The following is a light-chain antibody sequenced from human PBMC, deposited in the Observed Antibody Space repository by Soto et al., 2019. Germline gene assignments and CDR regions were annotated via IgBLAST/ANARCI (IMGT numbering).Light chain of an antibody. Sequence: PGERATLSCTTSQSVSNNYLAWYQQKPGQAPRLLIYGASTRATGIPARFSGSGSGTEFTLTISSLQSEDFAVYYCQQYNNWPRTCGQGTKVDIK. CDR1: QSVSNN. J-gene: IGKJ1*01. V-gene: IGKV3-15*01. CDR2: GAS. CDR3: QQYNNWPRT.